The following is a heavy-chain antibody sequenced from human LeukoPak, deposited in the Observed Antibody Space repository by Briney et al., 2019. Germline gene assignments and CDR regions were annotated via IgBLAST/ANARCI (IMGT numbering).Heavy chain of an antibody. CDR1: GYTFTYQW. CDR3: ARHSDVIGAI. Sequence: GASLMISCKSSGYTFTYQWIGCVRQKSRSVLEWMGIIYPRDSDTRYSPSFQGHVSISADTSINTAYLEWSRLEASDTAIYYCARHSDVIGAIWGQGTLVTVSS. D-gene: IGHD3-10*01. V-gene: IGHV5-51*01. CDR2: IYPRDSDT. J-gene: IGHJ4*02.